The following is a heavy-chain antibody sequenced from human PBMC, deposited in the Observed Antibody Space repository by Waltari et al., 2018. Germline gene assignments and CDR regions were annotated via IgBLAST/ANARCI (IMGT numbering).Heavy chain of an antibody. D-gene: IGHD2-21*01. CDR3: ARGAYCGGDCYRFDY. CDR2: IYTSGST. J-gene: IGHJ4*02. Sequence: QVQLQESGPGLVKPSETLSLTCTVSGGSISSYYWSWIRQPAGKGLEWIGRIYTSGSTNYNPSLKSRVTTAVDTSKNQFSLKLSSVTAADTAVYYCARGAYCGGDCYRFDYWGQGTLVTVSS. CDR1: GGSISSYY. V-gene: IGHV4-4*07.